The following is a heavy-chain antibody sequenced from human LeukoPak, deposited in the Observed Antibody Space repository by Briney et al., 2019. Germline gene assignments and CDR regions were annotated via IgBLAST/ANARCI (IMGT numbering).Heavy chain of an antibody. V-gene: IGHV4-4*07. CDR1: GDSISSSF. D-gene: IGHD6-13*01. Sequence: SETLSLTCTVSGDSISSSFWSWILQPAGKGLEWIGRVYISGTTNCNPSLKSRVTMSVDTSKNQLSLNLTSVTAADTAVYYCAREYSSSRALDYWGQGTLVTVSS. J-gene: IGHJ4*02. CDR2: VYISGTT. CDR3: AREYSSSRALDY.